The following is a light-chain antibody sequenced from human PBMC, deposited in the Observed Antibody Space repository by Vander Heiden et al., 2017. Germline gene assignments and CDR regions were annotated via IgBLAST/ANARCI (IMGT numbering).Light chain of an antibody. CDR2: TNN. CDR3: AAWDDSLNGPV. J-gene: IGLJ3*02. Sequence: QSVLTQLPSAPGTPWQRVTISCSGSSSNIGSNTVNWYQQLPGTAPKLLIYTNNQRPSGVPDRFSGSKSGTSASLAISGLQSEDEADYYCAAWDDSLNGPVFGGGTKLTVL. V-gene: IGLV1-44*01. CDR1: SSNIGSNT.